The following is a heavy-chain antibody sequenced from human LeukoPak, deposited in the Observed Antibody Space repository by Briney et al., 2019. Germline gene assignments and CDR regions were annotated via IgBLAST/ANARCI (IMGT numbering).Heavy chain of an antibody. D-gene: IGHD3-22*01. V-gene: IGHV3-23*01. J-gene: IGHJ4*02. CDR3: ARDYDSSGYYGY. Sequence: GGSLRLSCAASGFTFSSYAMSWVRQAPGEGLEWVSAISGSGGSTYYADSVKGRFTISRDNSKNTLYLQMNSLRAEDTAVYYCARDYDSSGYYGYWGQGTLVTVSS. CDR1: GFTFSSYA. CDR2: ISGSGGST.